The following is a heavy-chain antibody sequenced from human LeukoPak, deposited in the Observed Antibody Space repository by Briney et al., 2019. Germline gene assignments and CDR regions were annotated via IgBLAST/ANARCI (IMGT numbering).Heavy chain of an antibody. CDR2: ISLTGHT. Sequence: PSETLSLTCGVSGGSISNTNWWRWVRQPPGQGLEWIGEISLTGHTHYNPSLESRVTVSLDKSKNQLSLNLTSVTAADTAVYYCSRENGAFSPFGYWGQGTLVTVLS. CDR3: SRENGAFSPFGY. J-gene: IGHJ4*02. D-gene: IGHD2-8*01. V-gene: IGHV4/OR15-8*02. CDR1: GGSISNTNW.